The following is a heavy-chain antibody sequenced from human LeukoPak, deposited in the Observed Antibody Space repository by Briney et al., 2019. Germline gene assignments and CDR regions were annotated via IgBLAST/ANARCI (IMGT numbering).Heavy chain of an antibody. CDR1: GGSISSSSYY. V-gene: IGHV4-39*07. CDR2: IYYSGRT. CDR3: ARSSHGAQPLFQGGFDY. Sequence: SETLSPTCAVSGGSISSSSYYWGWIRQPPGKGLEWIGSIYYSGRTYYNPSLKSRVTISVDTSKNQFSLKLSSVTAADTAVYYCARSSHGAQPLFQGGFDYWGQGTLVTVSS. D-gene: IGHD2-2*01. J-gene: IGHJ4*02.